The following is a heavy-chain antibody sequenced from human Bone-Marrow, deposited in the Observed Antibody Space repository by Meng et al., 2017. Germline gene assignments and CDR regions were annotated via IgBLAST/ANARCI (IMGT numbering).Heavy chain of an antibody. D-gene: IGHD4-11*01. CDR2: INHSGST. CDR1: GGSFSDYY. CDR3: ARGPTTMAHDFDY. J-gene: IGHJ4*02. Sequence: QGQAPQAGPGLLKPSETLSLTCVVSGGSFSDYYWSWIRQPPGKGLEWIGEINHSGSTNYNPSLEGRATISVDTSQNNLSLRLSSVTAADSAVYYCARGPTTMAHDFDYWGQGTLVTVSS. V-gene: IGHV4-34*01.